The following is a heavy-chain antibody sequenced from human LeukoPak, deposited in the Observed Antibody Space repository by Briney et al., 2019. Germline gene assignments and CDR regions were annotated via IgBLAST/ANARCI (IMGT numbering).Heavy chain of an antibody. CDR2: IWYDGSNK. CDR3: ARELDYDILTPLDY. V-gene: IGHV3-33*01. Sequence: GRSLRLSCAASGFTFSSYGMHWVRQAPGKGLEWVAVIWYDGSNKYYADSVKGRFTISRGNSKNTLYLQMNSLRAEDTAVYYCARELDYDILTPLDYWGQGTLVTVSS. J-gene: IGHJ4*02. D-gene: IGHD3-9*01. CDR1: GFTFSSYG.